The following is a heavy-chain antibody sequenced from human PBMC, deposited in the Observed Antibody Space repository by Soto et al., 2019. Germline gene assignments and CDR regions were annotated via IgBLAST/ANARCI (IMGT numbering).Heavy chain of an antibody. V-gene: IGHV1-69*01. Sequence: QVQLVQSGAEVKKPGSSVKVSCKASGNTFSNYAISWVRQAPGQGLEWMGGIIPMFGTANHAQKFQGRVTITADESTTTADMELRSRRSEDTAGYYWARSGTRVGMIVVDFEYWGQGTLVTGSS. J-gene: IGHJ4*02. CDR3: ARSGTRVGMIVVDFEY. CDR2: IIPMFGTA. D-gene: IGHD3-22*01. CDR1: GNTFSNYA.